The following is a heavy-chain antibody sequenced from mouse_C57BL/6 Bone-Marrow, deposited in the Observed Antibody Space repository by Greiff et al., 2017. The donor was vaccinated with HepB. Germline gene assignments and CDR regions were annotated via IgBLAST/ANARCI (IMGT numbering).Heavy chain of an antibody. J-gene: IGHJ4*01. V-gene: IGHV1-64*01. Sequence: QVQLQQPGAELVKPGASVKLSCKASGYTFTSYWMHWVKQRPGQGLEWIGMIHPNSGSTNYNEKFKSKATLTVDKSSSTAYMQLSSLTSEDSAVYYCARRGDGYYVGYAMDYWGQGTSVTVSS. CDR2: IHPNSGST. D-gene: IGHD2-3*01. CDR1: GYTFTSYW. CDR3: ARRGDGYYVGYAMDY.